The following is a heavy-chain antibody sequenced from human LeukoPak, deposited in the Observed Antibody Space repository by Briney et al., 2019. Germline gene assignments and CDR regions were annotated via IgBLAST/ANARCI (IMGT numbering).Heavy chain of an antibody. D-gene: IGHD5-18*01. CDR3: ARAPDTAIPYYYMDV. CDR1: GDSISSTNW. Sequence: SETLSLTCAVSGDSISSTNWWTWVRLSPEKGLEWIGEIHHSGKTNYNPSLKSRVNISLDKSKNHFSLRVNSVVAADTAIYYCARAPDTAIPYYYMDVWGKGTTVTVSS. V-gene: IGHV4-4*02. CDR2: IHHSGKT. J-gene: IGHJ6*03.